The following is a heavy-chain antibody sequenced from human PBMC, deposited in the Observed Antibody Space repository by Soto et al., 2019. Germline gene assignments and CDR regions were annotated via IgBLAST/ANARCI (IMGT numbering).Heavy chain of an antibody. CDR2: IYYSGST. CDR3: ARSGRNKLIWSGYHRPFDY. Sequence: SETLSLTCTVSGGSISSSSYYWGWIRQPPGKGLEWIGSIYYSGSTYYNPSLKSRVTISVDTSKNQFSLKLSSVTAADTAVYYCARSGRNKLIWSGYHRPFDYWGQGTLVTVSS. J-gene: IGHJ4*02. CDR1: GGSISSSSYY. D-gene: IGHD3-3*01. V-gene: IGHV4-39*01.